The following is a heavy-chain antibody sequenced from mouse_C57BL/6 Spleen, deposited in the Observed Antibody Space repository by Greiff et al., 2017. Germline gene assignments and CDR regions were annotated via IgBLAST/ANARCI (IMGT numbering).Heavy chain of an antibody. Sequence: EVKLMESGGGLVKPGGSLKLSCAASGFTFSDYGMHWVRQAPEKGLEWVAYISSGSSTIYYADTVNGRFTISRDNAKNTLFLQMTSLRSEDTAMYYCARDYGSSLFDYWGQGTTLTVSS. J-gene: IGHJ2*01. D-gene: IGHD1-1*01. V-gene: IGHV5-17*01. CDR2: ISSGSSTI. CDR1: GFTFSDYG. CDR3: ARDYGSSLFDY.